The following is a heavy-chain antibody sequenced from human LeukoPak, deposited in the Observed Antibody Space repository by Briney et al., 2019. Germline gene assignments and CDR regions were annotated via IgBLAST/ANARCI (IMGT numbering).Heavy chain of an antibody. CDR2: IYTSGTT. CDR3: ARLSTVTTSFDY. Sequence: PSETLSLTCTVSGGSISSYYWSRIWQPAGKGLEWIGRIYTSGTTHYNPSLKSRVTMSVDTSKNQFSLKLSSVTAADTAVYYCARLSTVTTSFDYWGQGTLVTVSS. D-gene: IGHD4-17*01. V-gene: IGHV4-4*07. CDR1: GGSISSYY. J-gene: IGHJ4*02.